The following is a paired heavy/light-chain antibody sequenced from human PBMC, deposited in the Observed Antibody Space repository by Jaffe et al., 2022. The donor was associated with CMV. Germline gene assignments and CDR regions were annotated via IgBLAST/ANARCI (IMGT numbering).Light chain of an antibody. CDR1: QSIGRR. CDR3: LQYNALYT. J-gene: IGKJ2*01. Sequence: DIQMTQSPSTLSASVGDRVTITCRASQSIGRRLAWYQQKLGKVPKVLIYEASTLEGGVPSRFSGSGSGTEFTLTISSLQPDDFATYYCLQYNALYTFGQGTKLEI. CDR2: EAS. V-gene: IGKV1-5*03.
Heavy chain of an antibody. CDR3: ARHPRPYSYPSDFYYMDV. CDR2: VHFRGTT. V-gene: IGHV4-39*01. J-gene: IGHJ6*03. Sequence: QLQLQESGPGLVKPSETLSLTCIVSGDSISSNDYYWGWVRQSPGKGLEWLGSVHFRGTTYSNPSLKTRVAISVDTSKNQISLHLYSVTAADTAVYSCARHPRPYSYPSDFYYMDVWGRGTTVTVSS. D-gene: IGHD3-10*01. CDR1: GDSISSNDYY.